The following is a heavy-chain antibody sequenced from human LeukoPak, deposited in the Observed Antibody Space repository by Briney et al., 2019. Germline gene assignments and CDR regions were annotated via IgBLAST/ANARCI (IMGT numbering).Heavy chain of an antibody. CDR3: ARGTPGRNGDYVGYYYGMDV. D-gene: IGHD4-17*01. Sequence: GGSLRLSCAASGFTFSSYDMHWVRQATGKGLEWVSAIGTAGDTYYPGSVKGRFTISRENAKNSLYLQMNSLRAGDTAVYYCARGTPGRNGDYVGYYYGMDVWGQGTTVTVSS. J-gene: IGHJ6*02. V-gene: IGHV3-13*01. CDR1: GFTFSSYD. CDR2: IGTAGDT.